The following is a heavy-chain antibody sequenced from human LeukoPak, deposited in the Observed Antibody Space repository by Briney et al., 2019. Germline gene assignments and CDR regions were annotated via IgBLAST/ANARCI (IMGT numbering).Heavy chain of an antibody. D-gene: IGHD5-18*01. CDR1: GFTFDDYA. Sequence: GGSLRLSCAASGFTFDDYAMHWVRQAPGKGLEWVSGISWNSGSIGYADSVKGRFTISRDNAKNSLYLQMNSLRAEDTALYYCAIQPRGHFDYWGQGTLVTVSS. CDR2: ISWNSGSI. V-gene: IGHV3-9*01. J-gene: IGHJ4*02. CDR3: AIQPRGHFDY.